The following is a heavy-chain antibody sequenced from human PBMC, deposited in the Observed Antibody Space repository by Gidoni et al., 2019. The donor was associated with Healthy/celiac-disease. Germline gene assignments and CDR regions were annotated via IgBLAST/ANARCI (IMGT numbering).Heavy chain of an antibody. CDR1: GFTFSSYS. D-gene: IGHD3-3*01. J-gene: IGHJ6*02. V-gene: IGHV3-48*01. CDR3: ASSSLRFLMDV. CDR2: ISSSSSTI. Sequence: EVQLVESGGGLVQPGGSLRLSCAASGFTFSSYSMHWVRQAPGKGLEWVSYISSSSSTIYYADSVKGRFTISRDNAKNSLYLQMNSLRAEDTAVYYCASSSLRFLMDVWGQGTTVTVSS.